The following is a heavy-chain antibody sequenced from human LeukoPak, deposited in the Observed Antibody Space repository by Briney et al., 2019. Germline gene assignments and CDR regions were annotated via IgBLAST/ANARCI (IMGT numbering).Heavy chain of an antibody. V-gene: IGHV3-9*01. CDR2: ISWNSGSI. CDR3: AKDIGIAVAGTFDY. J-gene: IGHJ4*02. CDR1: GFTFDDYA. D-gene: IGHD6-19*01. Sequence: GGSLRLSCAASGFTFDDYAMHRVRQAPGKGLEWVSGISWNSGSIGYADSVKGRFTISRDNAKNSLYLQMNSLRAEDTALYYCAKDIGIAVAGTFDYWGQGTLVTVSS.